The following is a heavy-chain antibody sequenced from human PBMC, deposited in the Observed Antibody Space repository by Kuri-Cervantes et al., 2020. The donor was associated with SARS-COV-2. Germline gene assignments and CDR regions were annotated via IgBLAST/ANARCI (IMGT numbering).Heavy chain of an antibody. CDR1: GFTFDDYA. V-gene: IGHV3-9*01. CDR3: ARAPSGSPTDY. D-gene: IGHD1-26*01. J-gene: IGHJ4*02. CDR2: ISWNSGSI. Sequence: GGSLRLSCAASGFTFDDYAMHWVRQAPGKGLEWVSGISWNSGSIGYADSVKGRFTISRDNAKNTLYLQMNSLRVEGTAVYFCARAPSGSPTDYWGQGTLVTVSS.